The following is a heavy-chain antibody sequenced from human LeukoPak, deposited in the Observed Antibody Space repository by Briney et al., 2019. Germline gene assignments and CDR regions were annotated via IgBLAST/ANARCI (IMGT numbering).Heavy chain of an antibody. CDR1: GFAFNTYA. D-gene: IGHD6-6*01. J-gene: IGHJ4*02. V-gene: IGHV3-23*01. Sequence: PGGSLRLSCAAFGFAFNTYAMTWVRQAPGKGLEWVSGISSGATTYYADSVKGRFTISRDNSKNTLHLQMNSLRTEDTAVYYCAVHELGDLGDYWGQGTLVTVSS. CDR2: ISSGATT. CDR3: AVHELGDLGDY.